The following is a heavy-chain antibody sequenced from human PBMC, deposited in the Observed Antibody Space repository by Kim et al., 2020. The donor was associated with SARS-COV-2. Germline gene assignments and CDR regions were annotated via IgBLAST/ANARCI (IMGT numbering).Heavy chain of an antibody. D-gene: IGHD2-21*02. CDR1: GGSFSGYY. CDR2: INHSGST. CDR3: ARGRTNVVVTAIGMDV. J-gene: IGHJ6*02. V-gene: IGHV4-34*01. Sequence: SETLSLTCAVYGGSFSGYYWSWIRQPPGKGLEWIGEINHSGSTNYNPSLKSRVTISVDTSKNQFSLKLSSVTAADTAVYYCARGRTNVVVTAIGMDVWGQGTTVTVSS.